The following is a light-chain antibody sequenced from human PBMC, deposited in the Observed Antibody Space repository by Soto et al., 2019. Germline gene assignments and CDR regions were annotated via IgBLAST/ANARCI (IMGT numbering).Light chain of an antibody. Sequence: QSVLTQPASVSGSPGQSTTISCTGTSSDVGSYNLVSWYQQYPGKAPKLMISEVSKRPSGVSNRFSGSKSGNTASLTISGLQAEDEADYYCCSYAGSITSAYVFGTGTKVTVL. CDR3: CSYAGSITSAYV. CDR1: SSDVGSYNL. V-gene: IGLV2-23*02. CDR2: EVS. J-gene: IGLJ1*01.